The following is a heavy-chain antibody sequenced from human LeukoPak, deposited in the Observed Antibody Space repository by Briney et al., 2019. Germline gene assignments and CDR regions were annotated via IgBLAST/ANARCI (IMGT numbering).Heavy chain of an antibody. Sequence: SETLSLTCTVSGGSISSYYWSWIRQPPGKGLEWIGYIYYSGSTYYNPSLKSRVTMSVDTSKNQFSLKLSSVTAVDTAVYYCARVLSYRPYDAFDIWGQGTMVTVSS. V-gene: IGHV4-59*12. CDR1: GGSISSYY. CDR2: IYYSGST. CDR3: ARVLSYRPYDAFDI. D-gene: IGHD1-26*01. J-gene: IGHJ3*02.